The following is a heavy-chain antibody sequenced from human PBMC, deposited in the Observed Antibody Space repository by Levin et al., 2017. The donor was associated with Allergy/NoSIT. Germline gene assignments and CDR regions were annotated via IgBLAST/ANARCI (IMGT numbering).Heavy chain of an antibody. CDR2: IINSGVGT. V-gene: IGHV3-23*01. CDR3: AKDAIRGSDQPYYFDY. CDR1: GFTFNNYA. D-gene: IGHD6-19*01. Sequence: GESLKISCAASGFTFNNYAMSWVRQAPGKGLEWVSAIINSGVGTYYADSVKGRFTISGDNSKNTMYLQMNSLRAEDTAVYFCAKDAIRGSDQPYYFDYWGQGTLVTASS. J-gene: IGHJ4*02.